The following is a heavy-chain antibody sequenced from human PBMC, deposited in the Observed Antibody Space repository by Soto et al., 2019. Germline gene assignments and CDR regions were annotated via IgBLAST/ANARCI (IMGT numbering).Heavy chain of an antibody. CDR1: GGTLDDYY. CDR2: IDSSGTT. V-gene: IGHV4-59*08. D-gene: IGHD1-26*01. CDR3: ARLSYSGNYYLDY. Sequence: SETLPLPSSVSGGTLDDYYWTWIRKSPEKGREWIAYIDSSGTTNYNPSLTSRVTISLDTSKSQFSLKLSSVTAADTAVYYCARLSYSGNYYLDYWGQGTLVTVSS. J-gene: IGHJ4*01.